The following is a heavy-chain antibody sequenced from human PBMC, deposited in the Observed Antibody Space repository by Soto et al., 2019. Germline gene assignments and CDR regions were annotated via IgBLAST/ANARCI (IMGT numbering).Heavy chain of an antibody. Sequence: QVQVVQSGAEVKKPGASVRVSCTAYVYTFTSDGVNWVRQAPGQGLEWMGWISGYSGNTKYSHKFQGRITMTMDTSTSIAYMEVRSLRSDDTAVYYCARDDLAVAGAFLDYWGQGTPVTVSS. CDR3: ARDDLAVAGAFLDY. CDR1: VYTFTSDG. V-gene: IGHV1-18*01. J-gene: IGHJ4*02. CDR2: ISGYSGNT. D-gene: IGHD6-19*01.